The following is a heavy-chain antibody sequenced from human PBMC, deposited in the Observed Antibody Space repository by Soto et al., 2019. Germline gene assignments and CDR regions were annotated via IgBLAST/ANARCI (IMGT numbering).Heavy chain of an antibody. J-gene: IGHJ3*02. CDR2: IIPIFGTA. Sequence: QVQLVQSGAEVKKPGSSVKVSCKASGGTFSSYAISWVRQAPGQGLEWMGGIIPIFGTANYAQKFQGRVTIXXDXSXXTAYMELSSLRSEDTAVYYCARDRRITGRLDAFDIWGQGTMVTVSS. CDR1: GGTFSSYA. D-gene: IGHD1-20*01. CDR3: ARDRRITGRLDAFDI. V-gene: IGHV1-69*12.